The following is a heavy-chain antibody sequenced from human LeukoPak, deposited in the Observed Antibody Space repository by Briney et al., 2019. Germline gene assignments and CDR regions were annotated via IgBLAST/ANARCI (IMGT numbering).Heavy chain of an antibody. CDR1: GYPPTGYY. CDR2: INPNSGDT. Sequence: WASVKVSCKASGYPPTGYYIHWVRQGPGQGLQWMGRINPNSGDTNYSQKFQGRVTMTGDMSISTPYMDLTGLRSDDTAVYYCASLMTYSTGWFDYWGQGALVTVSS. CDR3: ASLMTYSTGWFDY. V-gene: IGHV1-2*06. D-gene: IGHD6-19*01. J-gene: IGHJ4*02.